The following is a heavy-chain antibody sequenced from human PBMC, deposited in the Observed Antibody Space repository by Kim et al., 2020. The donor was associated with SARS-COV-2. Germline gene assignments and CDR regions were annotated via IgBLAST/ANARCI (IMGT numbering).Heavy chain of an antibody. V-gene: IGHV1-69*01. CDR2: GTA. J-gene: IGHJ4*02. CDR3: ARGGDGFDY. Sequence: GTANYEQKDPGRVTVTAEEASNTAYMELSSLGSEDTAVYYCARGGDGFDYWGQGTLVTVSS. D-gene: IGHD2-21*01.